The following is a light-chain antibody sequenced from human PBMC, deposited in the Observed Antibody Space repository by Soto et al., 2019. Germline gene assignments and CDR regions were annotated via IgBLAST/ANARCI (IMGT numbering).Light chain of an antibody. Sequence: QSALTQPASVSGSPGQSITLSCTGTNSDIGAYNYVSWFQQHPGKAPKLIISEVNNRPSGVSNRFSGSKSGYTASLTISELQAEDEADYYCTSFTSSSTWVFGGGTQLTVL. CDR2: EVN. J-gene: IGLJ3*02. CDR3: TSFTSSSTWV. CDR1: NSDIGAYNY. V-gene: IGLV2-14*01.